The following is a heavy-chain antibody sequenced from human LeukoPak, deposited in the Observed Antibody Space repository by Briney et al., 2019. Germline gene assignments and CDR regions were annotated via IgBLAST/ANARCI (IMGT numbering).Heavy chain of an antibody. V-gene: IGHV4-39*01. Sequence: PSETLSLTCTVSGGSISSSSYYWGWIRQPPGKGLEWIGSIYYSGSTYYNPSLKSRVTISVDTSKNQFSLKLSSVTAADTAVYYCARRRGLGVYGDCVPVYFDYWGQGTLVTVSS. CDR2: IYYSGST. D-gene: IGHD4-17*01. CDR1: GGSISSSSYY. J-gene: IGHJ4*02. CDR3: ARRRGLGVYGDCVPVYFDY.